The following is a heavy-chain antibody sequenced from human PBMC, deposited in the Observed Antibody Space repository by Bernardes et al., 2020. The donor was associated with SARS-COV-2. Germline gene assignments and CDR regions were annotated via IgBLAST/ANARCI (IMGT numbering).Heavy chain of an antibody. CDR3: ARVYAVKNVDY. Sequence: ASVKVSCKASGYTFTNYGFNWVRQAPGQGLEWMGWINAYNGNTNYAQNFQGRVTMTTDTSTSTAYMELRSLRSDDTAVYYCARVYAVKNVDYWGQGTLVTVSS. D-gene: IGHD3-16*01. V-gene: IGHV1-18*01. CDR2: INAYNGNT. CDR1: GYTFTNYG. J-gene: IGHJ4*02.